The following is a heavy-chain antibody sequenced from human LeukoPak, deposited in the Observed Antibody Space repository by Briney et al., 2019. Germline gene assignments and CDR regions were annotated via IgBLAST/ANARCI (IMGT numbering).Heavy chain of an antibody. D-gene: IGHD6-13*01. CDR2: INHSGST. CDR1: GGSFSGYY. J-gene: IGHJ6*03. V-gene: IGHV4-34*01. Sequence: PSETLSLTCAVYGGSFSGYYWSWIRQPPGKGLEWIGEINHSGSTNYNPSLKSRVTISVDTSKSQFSLKLSSVTAADTAVYYCARAKVEQQLVPYYYYYYMDVWGKGTTVTVSS. CDR3: ARAKVEQQLVPYYYYYYMDV.